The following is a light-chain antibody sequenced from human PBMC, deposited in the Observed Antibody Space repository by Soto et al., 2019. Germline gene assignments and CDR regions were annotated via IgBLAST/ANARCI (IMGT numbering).Light chain of an antibody. CDR3: QQRSNWPWT. V-gene: IGKV3-11*01. CDR2: DAS. J-gene: IGKJ1*01. Sequence: EIVLTQSPATLSLPPGERATLSCRASQSISSYLAWYQQKPDQAPRLLIYDASNRATGIPARFSGSGSGTDFTLPVSSLAPDDFAVYYCQQRSNWPWTFGEGTKVEIK. CDR1: QSISSY.